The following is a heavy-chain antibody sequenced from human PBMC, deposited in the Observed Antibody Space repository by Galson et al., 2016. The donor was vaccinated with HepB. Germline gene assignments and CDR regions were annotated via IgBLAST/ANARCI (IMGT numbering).Heavy chain of an antibody. CDR1: GGTFNTDA. J-gene: IGHJ6*02. D-gene: IGHD3-16*01. Sequence: SVKVSCKASGGTFNTDATSWVRQAPGQGLEWMGWPIPIFGTPHYAQKFQGSVPITADGSTSTAYMELSSLRSEDTAVYYCGGDESKLRLGRYTYYGMDVWGHGTTVTVSS. V-gene: IGHV1-69*13. CDR3: GGDESKLRLGRYTYYGMDV. CDR2: PIPIFGTP.